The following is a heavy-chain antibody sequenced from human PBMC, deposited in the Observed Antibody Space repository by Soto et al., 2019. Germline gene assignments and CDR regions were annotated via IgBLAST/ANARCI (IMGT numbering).Heavy chain of an antibody. J-gene: IGHJ6*02. CDR3: THHRAGNYYYYSGMDV. CDR1: GFTFGDYA. Sequence: GGSLRLSCSASGFTFGDYAMSWFRQAPGKGLEWVGLIRSKTYGGTTEYAASVKGRFTISRDDSKSIAYLQMNSLKTEDTAVYYCTHHRAGNYYYYSGMDVWGQGTTVTVSS. CDR2: IRSKTYGGTT. D-gene: IGHD6-19*01. V-gene: IGHV3-49*03.